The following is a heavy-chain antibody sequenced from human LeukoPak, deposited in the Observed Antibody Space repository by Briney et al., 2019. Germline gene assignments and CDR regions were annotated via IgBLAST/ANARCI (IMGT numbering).Heavy chain of an antibody. CDR3: ANTGSSGYYYFDC. J-gene: IGHJ4*02. V-gene: IGHV4-34*01. CDR2: INHSGST. Sequence: SETLSLTCAVYGGSFSGSYLSWIRQPPGKGLEWIGEINHSGSTNYNPSLKSRVTISVDTSKNQFSLKLSSVTAADTAVCYCANTGSSGYYYFDCWGQGTLVTVSS. CDR1: GGSFSGSY. D-gene: IGHD3-22*01.